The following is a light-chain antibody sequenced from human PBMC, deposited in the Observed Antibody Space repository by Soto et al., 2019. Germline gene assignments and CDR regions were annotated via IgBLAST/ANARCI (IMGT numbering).Light chain of an antibody. CDR1: QSVSSY. Sequence: EIMWTKSLSTLSLSTGERATLSCRASQSVSSYLAWYQQRPGQAPRLLIYDASKRATGIPAKFSGSGSGTDFTLTISTLEPEDFEVYYCQQRSNWPPTFGGGTKVDIK. CDR3: QQRSNWPPT. J-gene: IGKJ4*01. V-gene: IGKV3-11*01. CDR2: DAS.